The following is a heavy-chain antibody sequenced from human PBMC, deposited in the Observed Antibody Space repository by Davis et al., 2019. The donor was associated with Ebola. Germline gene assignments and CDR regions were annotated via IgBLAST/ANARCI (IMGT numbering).Heavy chain of an antibody. D-gene: IGHD6-13*01. CDR2: IYYSGST. Sequence: PSETLSLICTVSGGSISSYYWSWIRQPPGKGLEWIGYIYYSGSTNYNPSLKSRVTISVDTSKNQFSLKLSSVTAADTAVYYCARHVGSSWPQWGWYFDYWGQGTLVTVSS. CDR3: ARHVGSSWPQWGWYFDY. J-gene: IGHJ4*02. CDR1: GGSISSYY. V-gene: IGHV4-59*08.